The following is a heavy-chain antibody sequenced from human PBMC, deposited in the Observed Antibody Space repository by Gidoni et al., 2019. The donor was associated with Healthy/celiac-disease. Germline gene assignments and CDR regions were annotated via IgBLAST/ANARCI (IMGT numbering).Heavy chain of an antibody. CDR1: GGSISSYH. CDR2: IYTSGST. Sequence: QVQLQESGPGLVKPSETRSPTCTASGGSISSYHWSWIRQPAGKGLERIGRIYTSGSTNYNPPLKSRVTMSVDTYKSQFSLKLSSVNAADTDVYYCAKDVYRIAARPGQPRTKIYGMDVWGQGTTVTVSS. J-gene: IGHJ6*02. D-gene: IGHD6-6*01. CDR3: AKDVYRIAARPGQPRTKIYGMDV. V-gene: IGHV4-4*07.